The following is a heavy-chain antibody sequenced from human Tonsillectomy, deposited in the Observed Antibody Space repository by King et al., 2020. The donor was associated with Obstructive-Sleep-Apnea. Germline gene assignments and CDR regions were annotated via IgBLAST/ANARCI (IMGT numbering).Heavy chain of an antibody. D-gene: IGHD6-19*01. V-gene: IGHV3-9*01. CDR1: GFTFDDYA. CDR2: ISWNSGSI. J-gene: IGHJ4*02. CDR3: AKDRSSGWYGPLDY. Sequence: EVQLVESGGRLVQPGRSLRLSCAASGFTFDDYAMHWVRQAPGKGLEWVSGISWNSGSIGYADSVKGRFTISRDNAKNSLYLQMNSLRAEDTALYYCAKDRSSGWYGPLDYWGQGTLVTVSS.